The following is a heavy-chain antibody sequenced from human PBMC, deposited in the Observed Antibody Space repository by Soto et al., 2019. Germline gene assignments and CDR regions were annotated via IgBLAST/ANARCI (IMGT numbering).Heavy chain of an antibody. J-gene: IGHJ4*02. CDR2: ISSSSSTI. Sequence: PGGSLRLSCAASGFTFSSYSMNWVRQAPGKGLEWVSYISSSSSTIYYADSVKGRFTISRDNAKNSLYLQMNSLRAEDTAVYYCARGGPAAGTLHFDYWGQGTLVTVS. CDR3: ARGGPAAGTLHFDY. D-gene: IGHD6-13*01. V-gene: IGHV3-48*01. CDR1: GFTFSSYS.